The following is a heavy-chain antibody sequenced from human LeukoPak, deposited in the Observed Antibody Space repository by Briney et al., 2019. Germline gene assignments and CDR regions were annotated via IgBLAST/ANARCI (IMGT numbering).Heavy chain of an antibody. CDR1: GYTFTSYY. V-gene: IGHV1-2*02. CDR2: VSPNSGGT. Sequence: AASVKVSCKASGYTFTSYYIHWVRQAPGQGPEWMGWVSPNSGGTNYAQKFQDRVSMTRDTSINTAYMELSRLRSDDTAVYYCVRDGSFDIWGQGTMVTVSS. J-gene: IGHJ3*02. CDR3: VRDGSFDI. D-gene: IGHD3-10*01.